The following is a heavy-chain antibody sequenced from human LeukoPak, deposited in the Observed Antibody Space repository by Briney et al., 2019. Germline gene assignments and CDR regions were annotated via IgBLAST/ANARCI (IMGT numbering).Heavy chain of an antibody. D-gene: IGHD6-13*01. CDR1: GYTFTSYG. J-gene: IGHJ4*02. V-gene: IGHV1-18*01. CDR2: ISAYNGNT. Sequence: GSSVKVSCKASGYTFTSYGISWVRQAPGQGLEWMGWISAYNGNTNYAQKLQGRVTMTTGTSTSTAYMELRSLRSDDTAVYYCARNERYSSSWYGDYWGQGTLVTVSS. CDR3: ARNERYSSSWYGDY.